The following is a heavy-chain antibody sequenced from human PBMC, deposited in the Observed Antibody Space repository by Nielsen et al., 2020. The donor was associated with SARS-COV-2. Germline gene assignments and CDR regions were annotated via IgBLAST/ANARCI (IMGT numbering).Heavy chain of an antibody. CDR3: ARDRGSSGYYYIVY. Sequence: WIRQPPGKGLEWIGYIYYSGSTYYNPSLKSRVTISVDTSKNQFSLKLSSVTAADTAVYYCARDRGSSGYYYIVYWGQGALVTVSS. D-gene: IGHD3-22*01. J-gene: IGHJ4*02. V-gene: IGHV4-30-4*01. CDR2: IYYSGST.